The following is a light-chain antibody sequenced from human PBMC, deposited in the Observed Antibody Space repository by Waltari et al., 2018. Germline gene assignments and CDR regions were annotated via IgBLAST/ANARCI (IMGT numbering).Light chain of an antibody. CDR3: YQHSSGFT. CDR2: SAS. CDR1: QSVSSY. Sequence: VILTQSPATLSLSPGERATLSCRASQSVSSYLAWYQQKPGQATRILIQSASSRATGIPDRFSGSGSGTEFTLTLSSLEPEDVGVYHCYQHSSGFTFGPGTKLDIK. V-gene: IGKV3-11*01. J-gene: IGKJ3*01.